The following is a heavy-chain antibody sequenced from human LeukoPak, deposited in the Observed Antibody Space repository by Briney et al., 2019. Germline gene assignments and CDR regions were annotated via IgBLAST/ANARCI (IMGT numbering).Heavy chain of an antibody. V-gene: IGHV3-23*01. CDR3: ASSVYGGNNGY. D-gene: IGHD4/OR15-4a*01. CDR2: ITGSGDRT. J-gene: IGHJ4*02. CDR1: GFTFTTYA. Sequence: GDSLRLSCAASGFTFTTYAMSWVRQAPGKGLEWVSAITGSGDRTFYADSVKGRFTISRDNFKNTLYLQMNSLRGEDTAIYYCASSVYGGNNGYWGQGALATVSS.